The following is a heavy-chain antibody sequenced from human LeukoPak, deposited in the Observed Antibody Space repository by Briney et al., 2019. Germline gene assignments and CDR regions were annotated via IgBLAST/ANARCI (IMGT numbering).Heavy chain of an antibody. Sequence: SQTLSLTCAISGDSVSSNSAAWNWIRQSPSRGLEWLGRTYYRSKWYNDYAVSVKSRITINPDTSKNQFSLQLNSVTPEDTAVYYCARDLPPGAAGVTGPFDYWGQGTLVTVSA. CDR1: GDSVSSNSAA. D-gene: IGHD6-13*01. CDR3: ARDLPPGAAGVTGPFDY. CDR2: TYYRSKWYN. J-gene: IGHJ4*02. V-gene: IGHV6-1*01.